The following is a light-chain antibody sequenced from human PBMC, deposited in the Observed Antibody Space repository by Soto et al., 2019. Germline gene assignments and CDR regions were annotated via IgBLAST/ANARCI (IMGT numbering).Light chain of an antibody. CDR3: QQYHSYPLT. Sequence: DIQMTQSPSTLSASVGERVTITCRASQSISAWLAWYQQKPGKAPKLLIYKACNVESGVPSRFSGSGSGTDFTLTISSLQPDDFATYYCQQYHSYPLTFGQGTRLEIK. CDR1: QSISAW. V-gene: IGKV1-5*03. CDR2: KAC. J-gene: IGKJ5*01.